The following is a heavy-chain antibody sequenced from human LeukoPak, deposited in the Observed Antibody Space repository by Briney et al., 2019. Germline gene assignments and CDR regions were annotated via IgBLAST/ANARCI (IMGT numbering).Heavy chain of an antibody. D-gene: IGHD6-13*01. CDR3: AKGRGTSGSSSDY. CDR1: GFTVSRNY. J-gene: IGHJ4*02. V-gene: IGHV3-30*18. Sequence: GGSLRLSCAASGFTVSRNYMSWVRQAPGKGLEWVAVISYDGSNKYYADSVKGRFTISRDNSKNTLYLQMNSLRAEDTAVYYCAKGRGTSGSSSDYWGQGTPVTVSS. CDR2: ISYDGSNK.